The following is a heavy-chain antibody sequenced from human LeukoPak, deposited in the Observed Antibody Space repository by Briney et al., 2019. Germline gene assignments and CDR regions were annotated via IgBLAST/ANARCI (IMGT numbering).Heavy chain of an antibody. J-gene: IGHJ4*02. D-gene: IGHD6-25*01. CDR1: GYTFTGYY. CDR3: ARERTPGSGYGVDY. V-gene: IGHV1-2*02. CDR2: INPNINGT. Sequence: VASVKVSCKASGYTFTGYYIHRVRQAPGQGLEWMGWINPNINGTNYAQKFQGRVTMTGDRSISTAYMELSRLRSDDMAVYYCARERTPGSGYGVDYWGQGTVVTVSS.